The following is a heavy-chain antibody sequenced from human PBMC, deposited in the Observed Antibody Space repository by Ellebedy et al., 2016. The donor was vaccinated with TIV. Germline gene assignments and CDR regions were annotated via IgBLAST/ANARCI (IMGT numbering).Heavy chain of an antibody. CDR2: ISYDGSNK. CDR1: GFTFSSYG. D-gene: IGHD6-19*01. CDR3: AKDRSMAVAGTWAVDY. J-gene: IGHJ4*02. Sequence: GGSLRLXXAASGFTFSSYGMHWVRQAPSKGLEWVAVISYDGSNKYYADSVKGRFTISRDNSKNTLYLQMNSLRAEDTAVYYCAKDRSMAVAGTWAVDYWGQGTLVTVSS. V-gene: IGHV3-30*18.